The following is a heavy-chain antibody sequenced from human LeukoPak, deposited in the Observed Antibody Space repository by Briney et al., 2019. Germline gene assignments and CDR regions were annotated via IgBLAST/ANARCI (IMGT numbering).Heavy chain of an antibody. J-gene: IGHJ6*03. CDR3: ARGGYCSSTSCYHYYYYYMDV. CDR1: GGSISSYY. V-gene: IGHV4-4*07. D-gene: IGHD2-2*01. Sequence: KPSETLSLTCTVSGGSISSYYWSWIRQPAGKGLEWIGRIYTSGSTNYNPSLKSRVTMSVDTSKNQFSLKLSSVTAADTAVYYCARGGYCSSTSCYHYYYYYMDVWGKGTTVTVSS. CDR2: IYTSGST.